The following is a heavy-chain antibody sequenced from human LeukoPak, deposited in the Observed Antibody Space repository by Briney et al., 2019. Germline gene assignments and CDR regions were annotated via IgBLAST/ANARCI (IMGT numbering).Heavy chain of an antibody. CDR1: GGPINSYY. CDR2: IYYSGST. D-gene: IGHD3-10*01. J-gene: IGHJ4*02. V-gene: IGHV4-59*06. Sequence: SETLSLTCTVSGGPINSYYWSWIRQHPGKGLEWIGYIYYSGSTYYNPSLKSRVTISVDTSKNQFSLKLSSVTAADTAVYYCARNHYGSGKCFDYWGQGTLVTVSS. CDR3: ARNHYGSGKCFDY.